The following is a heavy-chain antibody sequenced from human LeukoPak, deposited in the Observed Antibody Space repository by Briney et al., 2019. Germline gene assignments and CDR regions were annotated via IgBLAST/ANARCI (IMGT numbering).Heavy chain of an antibody. D-gene: IGHD3-22*01. CDR3: ARVSYYDSSGNRGAFDY. V-gene: IGHV4-34*01. Sequence: SETLSLTCAVYGGSFSGYYWSWIRQPPGEGLEWIGEISHSGSTNYNPSLKSRVTISVDKSKNQFSLKLSSVTAADTAVYYCARVSYYDSSGNRGAFDYWGQGTLVTVSS. J-gene: IGHJ4*02. CDR1: GGSFSGYY. CDR2: ISHSGST.